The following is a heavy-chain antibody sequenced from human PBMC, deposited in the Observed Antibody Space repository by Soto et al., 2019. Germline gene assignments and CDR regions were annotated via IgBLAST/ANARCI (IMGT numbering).Heavy chain of an antibody. CDR1: GYTFTSYG. J-gene: IGHJ4*02. V-gene: IGHV1-18*04. Sequence: QVQLVQSGAEVKKPGASVKVSCKASGYTFTSYGVTWVRQAPGQGLEWMGWISAYNGDTNYAQKLQGTVTMTTDTSTSTEYMKLRSLKSDDTAVYSCEVGSCRRGDYFDYWGQGTLVTVSS. D-gene: IGHD2-2*01. CDR2: ISAYNGDT. CDR3: EVGSCRRGDYFDY.